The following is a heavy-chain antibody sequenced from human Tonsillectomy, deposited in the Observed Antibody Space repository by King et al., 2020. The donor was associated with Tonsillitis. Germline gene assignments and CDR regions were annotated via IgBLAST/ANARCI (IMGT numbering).Heavy chain of an antibody. J-gene: IGHJ2*01. Sequence: VQLVESGGGLVQPGGSLRLSCAASVFNFNNYGMNWVRQAPGKGLEWISYIRNNSNTIYYADSVKGRFTISRDNAKNSLFLQMNSLRAEDTAIYYCARDTSFDWYVDLWGRGTLVTVSS. CDR3: ARDTSFDWYVDL. CDR2: IRNNSNTI. V-gene: IGHV3-48*04. CDR1: VFNFNNYG.